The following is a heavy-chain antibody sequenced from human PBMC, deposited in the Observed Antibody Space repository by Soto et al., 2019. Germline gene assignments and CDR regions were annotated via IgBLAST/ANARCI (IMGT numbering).Heavy chain of an antibody. J-gene: IGHJ4*02. V-gene: IGHV1-3*01. CDR3: ATRSPAFDY. CDR1: GYTFTIYA. CDR2: INAGNGNT. Sequence: ASVKVSCKASGYTFTIYAMHWVRQAPGQRLEWMGWINAGNGNTKYAQKFQGRVTMTTDTSTSTANMEMRSLRSDDTAVYYCATRSPAFDYWGQGTLGSVSS.